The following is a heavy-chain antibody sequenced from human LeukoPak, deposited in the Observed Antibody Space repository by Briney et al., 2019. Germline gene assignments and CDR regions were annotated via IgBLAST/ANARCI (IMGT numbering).Heavy chain of an antibody. V-gene: IGHV3-23*01. D-gene: IGHD6-25*01. CDR1: GFSFSSYG. Sequence: GGSLRLSCAASGFSFSSYGINWVRQAPGKGLEWVSGVSGSGDITYYADSVKGRFTISRDNSRNTLYLQMNSLRAEDTAVYYCARRSKSSAIWYYFDYWGQGTLVTVSS. J-gene: IGHJ4*02. CDR3: ARRSKSSAIWYYFDY. CDR2: VSGSGDIT.